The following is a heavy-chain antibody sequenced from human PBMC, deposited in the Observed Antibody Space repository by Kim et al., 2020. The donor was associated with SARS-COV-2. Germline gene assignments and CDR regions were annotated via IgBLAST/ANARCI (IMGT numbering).Heavy chain of an antibody. J-gene: IGHJ6*02. CDR3: ARVNGGYDSRYYYYYGMDV. D-gene: IGHD3-22*01. V-gene: IGHV4-59*01. Sequence: SRVTISVDTSKNQFSLKLSSVTAADTAVYYCARVNGGYDSRYYYYYGMDVWGQGTTVTVSS.